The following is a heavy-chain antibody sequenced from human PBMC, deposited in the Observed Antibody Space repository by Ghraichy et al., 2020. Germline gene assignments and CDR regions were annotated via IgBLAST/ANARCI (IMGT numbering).Heavy chain of an antibody. CDR3: TRDFYYDGGSGHYYSDY. CDR1: EFTFTGYS. Sequence: GGSLRLSCAASEFTFTGYSMNWVRQAPGKGLEWLAYITSSSSAIYYADSVRGRFTVSRDNAKNSLYLQMNSLRAEDTAVYYCTRDFYYDGGSGHYYSDYWGQGTLVTVSS. CDR2: ITSSSSAI. J-gene: IGHJ4*02. D-gene: IGHD3-22*01. V-gene: IGHV3-48*01.